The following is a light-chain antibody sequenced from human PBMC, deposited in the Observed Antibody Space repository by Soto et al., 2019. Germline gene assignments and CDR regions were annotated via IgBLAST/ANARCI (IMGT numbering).Light chain of an antibody. J-gene: IGKJ2*01. CDR3: LQYSTWPPLYT. V-gene: IGKV3-15*01. CDR2: DAS. Sequence: EIVMTQSPATLSVSLGERVTLSCRASQSVSSYLDWYQQKPGQAPRLLISDASTRATDIPDRFSGSGSGTDFTLTISSLQSTDLAVDYCLQYSTWPPLYTFGQGTKLEIK. CDR1: QSVSSY.